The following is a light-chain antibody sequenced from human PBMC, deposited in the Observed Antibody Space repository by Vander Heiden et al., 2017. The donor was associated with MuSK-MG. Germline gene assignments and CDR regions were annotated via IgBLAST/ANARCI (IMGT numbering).Light chain of an antibody. J-gene: IGKJ5*01. CDR3: QQYNTWPDT. V-gene: IGKV3-15*01. Sequence: EIVMTHSPATLSVSPGDRATLSCRASQTISTNLAWYQQKPGQAPRLLIYGASTRATGIPARFSGSGSGTEFTLTISRLLSEDFAVYYCQQYNTWPDTFGHGTRLEIK. CDR1: QTISTN. CDR2: GAS.